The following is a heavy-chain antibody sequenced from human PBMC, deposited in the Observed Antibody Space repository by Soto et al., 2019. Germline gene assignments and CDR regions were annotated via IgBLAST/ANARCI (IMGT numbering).Heavy chain of an antibody. D-gene: IGHD5-12*01. Sequence: ASVKVSCKTSGDSFNDYYIHWVRQAPGQGLEWMGWINPNGGATKYAQKFQGWVTVTRDTSIRTVYMELSSLRSDDTAVYYCARESGGATATLDYYYFYMDVWGKGTTVTVSS. J-gene: IGHJ6*03. CDR2: INPNGGAT. V-gene: IGHV1-2*04. CDR1: GDSFNDYY. CDR3: ARESGGATATLDYYYFYMDV.